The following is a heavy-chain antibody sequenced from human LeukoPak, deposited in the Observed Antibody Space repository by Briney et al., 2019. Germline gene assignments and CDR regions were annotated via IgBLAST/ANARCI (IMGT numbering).Heavy chain of an antibody. CDR3: ARAMVRGVITVGY. J-gene: IGHJ4*02. CDR1: GYTFTSYY. Sequence: ASVKVSCKASGYTFTSYYMHWVRQAPGQGLEWMGWINPNSGGTNHAQKFQGRVTMTRDTSISTAYMELSRLRSDDTAVYYCARAMVRGVITVGYWGQGSLVTVSS. D-gene: IGHD3-10*01. V-gene: IGHV1-2*02. CDR2: INPNSGGT.